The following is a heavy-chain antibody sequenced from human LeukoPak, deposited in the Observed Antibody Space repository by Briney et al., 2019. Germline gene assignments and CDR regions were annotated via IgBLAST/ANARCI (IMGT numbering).Heavy chain of an antibody. CDR1: GFTFSNAW. V-gene: IGHV3-15*01. CDR2: IKSNTDGGTT. J-gene: IGHJ4*02. CDR3: TTDLGDYATGSGGY. Sequence: PGGSLRLSCAASGFTFSNAWMSWVRQAPGKGLEWVGRIKSNTDGGTTDYAALVKGRFTISRNDSKNTLYLKMNSLKTEDTAVYYGTTDLGDYATGSGGYWGQGTLVTVSS. D-gene: IGHD4-17*01.